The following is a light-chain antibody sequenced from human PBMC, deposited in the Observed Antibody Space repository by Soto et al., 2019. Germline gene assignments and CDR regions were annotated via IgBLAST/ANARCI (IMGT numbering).Light chain of an antibody. V-gene: IGLV2-8*01. CDR1: SSDIGGYDH. Sequence: QSALTQPPSASGSPGQSVTISCTGTSSDIGGYDHVSWYQQHPGKAPKVVIYEVTKRPSGVPDRFSGFKAGNTASLTVFGLQAEDEADYYCGSFAFPVWVFGGGTKLTVL. J-gene: IGLJ3*02. CDR2: EVT. CDR3: GSFAFPVWV.